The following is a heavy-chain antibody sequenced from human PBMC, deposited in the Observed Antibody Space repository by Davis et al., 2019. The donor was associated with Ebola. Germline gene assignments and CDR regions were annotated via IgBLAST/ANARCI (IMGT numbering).Heavy chain of an antibody. D-gene: IGHD2-2*03. CDR1: GGSISSYY. Sequence: MPSETLSLTCTVSGGSISSYYWSWIRQPPGKGLEWIGYIYYSGSTYYNPSLKSRVTRSVDTSKNQFSLKLSPVTAADTAVYYCAGRPSWIGGYNWFDPWGQGTLVTVSS. V-gene: IGHV4-59*04. J-gene: IGHJ5*02. CDR2: IYYSGST. CDR3: AGRPSWIGGYNWFDP.